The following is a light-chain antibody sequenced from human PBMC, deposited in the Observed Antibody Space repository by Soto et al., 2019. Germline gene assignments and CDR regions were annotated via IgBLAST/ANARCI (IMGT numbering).Light chain of an antibody. CDR3: SSHGGSNNFYV. V-gene: IGLV2-8*01. Sequence: QSALTQPASVSGSPGQSITISCTGTSSDVGGYNYVSWYQQHPGKAPKLMIHEVSKRPSGVPDRFSASKSGNTASLTVSGLQAEDEADYYCSSHGGSNNFYVFGTGTKLTV. J-gene: IGLJ1*01. CDR1: SSDVGGYNY. CDR2: EVS.